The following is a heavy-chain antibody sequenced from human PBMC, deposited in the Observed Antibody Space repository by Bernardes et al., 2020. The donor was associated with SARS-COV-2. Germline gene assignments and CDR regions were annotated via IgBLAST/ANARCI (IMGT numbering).Heavy chain of an antibody. D-gene: IGHD1-26*01. V-gene: IGHV3-21*04. CDR3: VRVGVGPSIGDL. Sequence: GGSLRLSCAASGFTFSSYSMNWVRQAPGKGLEWVSSISSSSSYIYYADSVKGRFTTSRDDSKNSLYLQMSSLTSEDTAMYYCVRVGVGPSIGDLWGQGTLVTVSS. CDR2: ISSSSSYI. J-gene: IGHJ5*02. CDR1: GFTFSSYS.